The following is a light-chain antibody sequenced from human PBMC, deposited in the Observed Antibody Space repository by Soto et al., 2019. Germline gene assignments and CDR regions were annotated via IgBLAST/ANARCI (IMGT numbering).Light chain of an antibody. J-gene: IGKJ1*01. CDR2: GAS. CDR1: QSVSSN. V-gene: IGKV3-15*01. Sequence: EIVMTQSPATLSVSPGERATLSCRASQSVSSNLAWYQQKPGQAPSLLIYGASTRATGTPARFSGSGSGTEFTLTISSLQSEDFATYYCQQYNSYSTWTFGQGTKVDIK. CDR3: QQYNSYSTWT.